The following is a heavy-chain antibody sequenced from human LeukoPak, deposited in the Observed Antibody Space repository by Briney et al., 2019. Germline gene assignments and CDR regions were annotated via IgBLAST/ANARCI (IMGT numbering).Heavy chain of an antibody. CDR1: GFTFSSYA. Sequence: GGSLRLSCAASGFTFSSYAMHWVRQAPGKGLEWVAVISYDGSNKYYADSVKGRFTISRDNSKNTLYLQMNSLRADDTAVYYCARVAVITAAGTYDYWGPGTLVTVSS. CDR3: ARVAVITAAGTYDY. D-gene: IGHD6-13*01. V-gene: IGHV3-30-3*01. J-gene: IGHJ4*02. CDR2: ISYDGSNK.